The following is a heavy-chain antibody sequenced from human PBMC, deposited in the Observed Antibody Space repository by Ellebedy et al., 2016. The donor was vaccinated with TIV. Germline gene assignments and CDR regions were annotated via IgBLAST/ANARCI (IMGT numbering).Heavy chain of an antibody. CDR2: ISSGSRTI. D-gene: IGHD3-16*01. J-gene: IGHJ4*02. CDR1: GFTFSNYA. Sequence: GESLKISCAASGFTFSNYAMHWVRQAPGKGLDWVAYISSGSRTIYYAGSVKGRFTISRDNAKNSLYLLLNSLRAEDTAVYYCARTARLGDYWGQGTLVTVSS. V-gene: IGHV3-48*04. CDR3: ARTARLGDY.